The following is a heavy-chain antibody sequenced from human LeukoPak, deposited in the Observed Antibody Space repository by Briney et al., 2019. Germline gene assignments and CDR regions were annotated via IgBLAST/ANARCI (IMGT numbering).Heavy chain of an antibody. D-gene: IGHD2-8*02. V-gene: IGHV4-38-2*01. CDR2: IYHSGST. CDR1: GYSISSGYY. Sequence: SETLSLTCAVSGYSISSGYYWGWIRQPPGKGLEWIGSIYHSGSTYYNPSLKSRVTISVDTSKNQFSLKLSSVTAADTAVYYCARVYCTGGSCFAGWFDSWGQGTLVTVSS. J-gene: IGHJ5*01. CDR3: ARVYCTGGSCFAGWFDS.